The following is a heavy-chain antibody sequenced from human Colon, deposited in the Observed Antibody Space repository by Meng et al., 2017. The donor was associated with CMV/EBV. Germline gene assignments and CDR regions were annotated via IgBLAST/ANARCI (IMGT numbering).Heavy chain of an antibody. J-gene: IGHJ4*02. Sequence: QVQLVQSGAEVKWPGASVKISCKASGYTFTNYEITWVRPAPGQGLEWMGYMKPYNGNTGYVQKFQGRVTITSNSSISTAYMELSSLRSDDTAVYYCTRGKFFSDYWGQGTLVTVSS. CDR1: GYTFTNYE. V-gene: IGHV1-8*01. CDR3: TRGKFFSDY. CDR2: MKPYNGNT.